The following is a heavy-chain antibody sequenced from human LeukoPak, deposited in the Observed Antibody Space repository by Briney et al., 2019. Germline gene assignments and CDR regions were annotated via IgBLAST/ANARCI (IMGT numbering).Heavy chain of an antibody. CDR1: GYSFTSYW. J-gene: IGHJ3*01. V-gene: IGHV5-51*01. CDR3: ARRANDAFDL. Sequence: GESLKISCKGSGYSFTSYWIGWVRQMPGKGLEWMGIIYPGDSDNRYSQSFQGQVTISADKSISTAYPQWSSLKASDTAMYYCARRANDAFDLWGQGTMVTVSS. CDR2: IYPGDSDN.